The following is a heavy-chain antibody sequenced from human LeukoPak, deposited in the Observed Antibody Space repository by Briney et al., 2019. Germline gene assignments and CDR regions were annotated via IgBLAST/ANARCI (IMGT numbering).Heavy chain of an antibody. CDR2: IKSKTDGGTT. CDR1: GFTFSNAW. Sequence: GGSLRLSCAASGFTFSNAWMSWVRQAPGKGLEWVGRIKSKTDGGTTDYAAPVKGRFTISRDDSKNTLYLQMNSLKTEDTAVYYCTTEGILVVPAAPWQQDNWYYPWGQGTLVTVSS. CDR3: TTEGILVVPAAPWQQDNWYYP. V-gene: IGHV3-15*01. J-gene: IGHJ5*02. D-gene: IGHD2-2*01.